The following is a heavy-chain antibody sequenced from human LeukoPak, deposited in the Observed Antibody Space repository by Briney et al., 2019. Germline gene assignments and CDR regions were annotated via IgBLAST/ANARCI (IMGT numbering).Heavy chain of an antibody. V-gene: IGHV4-59*08. J-gene: IGHJ2*01. CDR1: GGSISSYY. Sequence: SETLSPTCTVSGGSISSYYWSWIRQPPGKGLEWIGSIYYSGSPYYNPSLKSRVTISVDTSKNQFSLKLSSVTAADTAVYYCARLQRGLWYFDLWGRGTLVTVSS. D-gene: IGHD6-25*01. CDR2: IYYSGSP. CDR3: ARLQRGLWYFDL.